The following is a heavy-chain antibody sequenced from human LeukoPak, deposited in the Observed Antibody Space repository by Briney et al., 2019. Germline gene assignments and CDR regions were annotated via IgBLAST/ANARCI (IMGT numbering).Heavy chain of an antibody. Sequence: GRSLRLSCAASGFTFSSYAMHWVRQAPGKGLEWVAVISYDGSNKYYADSVKGRFTISRDNSKNTLYLQMNSLRAEDTAVYYCARGLDLNNYWGQGTLVTVSS. CDR2: ISYDGSNK. J-gene: IGHJ4*02. V-gene: IGHV3-30*04. CDR3: ARGLDLNNY. D-gene: IGHD3-16*01. CDR1: GFTFSSYA.